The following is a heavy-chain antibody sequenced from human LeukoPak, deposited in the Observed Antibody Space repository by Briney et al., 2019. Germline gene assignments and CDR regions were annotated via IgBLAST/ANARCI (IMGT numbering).Heavy chain of an antibody. D-gene: IGHD2-21*02. V-gene: IGHV3-7*01. CDR2: IKQDGSEK. CDR1: GFTFSSYW. Sequence: GGSLRLSCAASGFTFSSYWMSWVRQAPGKGLEWVANIKQDGSEKYYVDSVKGRFTISRDNAKNSLYLQMNSLRAEDTAVYYCARDLKGLPPYYFDYWGQGTLVTVSS. CDR3: ARDLKGLPPYYFDY. J-gene: IGHJ4*02.